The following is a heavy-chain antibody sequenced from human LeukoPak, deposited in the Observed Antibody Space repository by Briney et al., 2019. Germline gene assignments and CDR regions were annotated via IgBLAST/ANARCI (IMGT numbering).Heavy chain of an antibody. Sequence: GSLRLSCAASGFTFNIYSMNWVRQAPGKGLEWIGYIYHSGSTYYNPSLKSRVTISVDTSKNQFSLKLTSVTAADTAVYYCARDLCSGVSCYDYWGQGTLVTVSS. CDR3: ARDLCSGVSCYDY. CDR1: GFTFNIYS. CDR2: IYHSGST. V-gene: IGHV4-59*12. D-gene: IGHD2-15*01. J-gene: IGHJ4*02.